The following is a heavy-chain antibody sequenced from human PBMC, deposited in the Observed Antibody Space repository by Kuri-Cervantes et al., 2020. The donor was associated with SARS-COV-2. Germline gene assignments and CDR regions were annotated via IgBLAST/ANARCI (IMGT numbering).Heavy chain of an antibody. V-gene: IGHV3-30-3*01. CDR1: GFTFSSYW. J-gene: IGHJ6*03. Sequence: GESLKISCAASGFTFSSYWMHWVRQAPGKWLEWVAVISYDGSNKYYADSVKGRFTISRDNSKNTLYLQMNSLRAEDTAVYYCARGPNYYYMDVWGKGTTVTVSS. CDR2: ISYDGSNK. CDR3: ARGPNYYYMDV.